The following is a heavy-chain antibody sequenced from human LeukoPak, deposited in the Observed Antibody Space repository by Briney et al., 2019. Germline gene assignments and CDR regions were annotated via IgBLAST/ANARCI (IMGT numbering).Heavy chain of an antibody. CDR3: ARVVGATKGFDY. D-gene: IGHD1-26*01. V-gene: IGHV4-59*01. J-gene: IGHJ4*02. CDR2: IYSSGSS. Sequence: KPSETLSLTCTVSGGSISGYYWSWIRQPPGKGLEWIGYIYSSGSSNYNPSLKSRITISVDTSKNQFSLTLSSVTAADTAVFYCARVVGATKGFDYWGQGTLVTVSS. CDR1: GGSISGYY.